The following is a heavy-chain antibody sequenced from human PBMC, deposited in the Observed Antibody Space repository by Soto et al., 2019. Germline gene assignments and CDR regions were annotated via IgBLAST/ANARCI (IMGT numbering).Heavy chain of an antibody. CDR1: GFTFSSYG. CDR3: VKDFGSGYLQVGADL. J-gene: IGHJ5*02. CDR2: ISYDGRNE. Sequence: LRLSCAASGFTFSSYGMHWVRQAPGKGLEWVALISYDGRNEKYAESLKGRFTISRDNSESTLYLQMNGLRPDDAAVYYCVKDFGSGYLQVGADLWGQGTQVTVSS. D-gene: IGHD2-15*01. V-gene: IGHV3-30*18.